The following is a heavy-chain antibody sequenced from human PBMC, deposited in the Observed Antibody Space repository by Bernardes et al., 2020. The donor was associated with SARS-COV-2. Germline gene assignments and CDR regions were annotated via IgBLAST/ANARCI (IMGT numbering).Heavy chain of an antibody. V-gene: IGHV3-23*01. CDR2: ISGSGGST. Sequence: GGSLRLSCAASGFTFSSYAMSWVRQAPGKGLEWVSDISGSGGSTYYADSVKGRFTISRDNSKNTLYLQMNSLRAEDTAVYYCAKAGGFLEWLYYYYGMDVWGQGTTVTVSS. CDR3: AKAGGFLEWLYYYYGMDV. J-gene: IGHJ6*02. CDR1: GFTFSSYA. D-gene: IGHD3-3*01.